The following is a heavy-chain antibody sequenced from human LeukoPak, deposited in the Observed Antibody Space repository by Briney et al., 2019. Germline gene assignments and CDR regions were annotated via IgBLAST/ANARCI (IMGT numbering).Heavy chain of an antibody. V-gene: IGHV4-34*01. CDR2: INHSGST. D-gene: IGHD3-3*01. Sequence: SKTLSLTCAVYGGSFSGYYWSWIRQPPGKGLEWIGEINHSGSTNYNPSLKSRVTISVDTSKNQFSLKPSSVTAADTAVYYCARGRDRAYYDFWSGYYYDYWGQGTLVTVSS. CDR1: GGSFSGYY. J-gene: IGHJ4*02. CDR3: ARGRDRAYYDFWSGYYYDY.